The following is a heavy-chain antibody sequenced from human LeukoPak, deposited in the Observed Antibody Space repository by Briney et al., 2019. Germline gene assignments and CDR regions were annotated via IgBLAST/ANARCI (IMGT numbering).Heavy chain of an antibody. CDR1: GFTFSSYA. CDR3: ARGLQTYGFDY. J-gene: IGHJ4*02. V-gene: IGHV3-64*01. Sequence: RGSLRLSCAASGFTFSSYAMHWVRQAPGKGLEYVSAISINGGSTYYANSVKGRFTISRDNSKNTLYLQMGSLRAEDMAVYYCARGLQTYGFDYWGQGTLVTVSS. CDR2: ISINGGST. D-gene: IGHD4-17*01.